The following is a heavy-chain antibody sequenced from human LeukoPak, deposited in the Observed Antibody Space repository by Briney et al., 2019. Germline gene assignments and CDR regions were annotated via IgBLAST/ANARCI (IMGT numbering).Heavy chain of an antibody. V-gene: IGHV4-59*01. CDR1: GGXISSYY. CDR2: IYYSGST. J-gene: IGHJ4*02. CDR3: ARGTDSLFDY. D-gene: IGHD2-2*01. Sequence: SETLSLTCGVSGGXISSYYCSWIRQPPGKGPEWIGYIYYSGSTNYNPSLKSRVTISVDTSKNQFSLKLSSVTAADTAVYYCARGTDSLFDYWGQGTLVTVSS.